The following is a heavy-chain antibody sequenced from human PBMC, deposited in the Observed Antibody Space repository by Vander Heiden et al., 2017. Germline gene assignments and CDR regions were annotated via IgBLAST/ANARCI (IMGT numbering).Heavy chain of an antibody. V-gene: IGHV3-9*01. J-gene: IGHJ6*02. D-gene: IGHD2-21*01. Sequence: LVASGGGLAQPATSLRLSCTTTEFFFYRSVMNWVRQAPQKGLEWVSSIDRSGTVTAYGDSVKGRFTVSRDRSKNRLYLQMDSLRPEDTALYYCVRDRPNSAHAMDVWGRGTTVTVSS. CDR1: EFFFYRSV. CDR3: VRDRPNSAHAMDV. CDR2: IDRSGTVT.